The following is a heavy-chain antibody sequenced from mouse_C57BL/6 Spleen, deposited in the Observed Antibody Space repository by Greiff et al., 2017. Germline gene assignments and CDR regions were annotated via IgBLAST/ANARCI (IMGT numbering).Heavy chain of an antibody. Sequence: ESGPGLVKPSQSLSLTCSVTGYSITSGYYWNWIRQFPGNKLEWMGYISYDGSNNYNPSLKNRISITRDTSKNQFCLKLNSVTTEDTATYDCARDRGVMDYWGQGTSVTVSS. V-gene: IGHV3-6*01. CDR1: GYSITSGYY. J-gene: IGHJ4*01. CDR3: ARDRGVMDY. CDR2: ISYDGSN.